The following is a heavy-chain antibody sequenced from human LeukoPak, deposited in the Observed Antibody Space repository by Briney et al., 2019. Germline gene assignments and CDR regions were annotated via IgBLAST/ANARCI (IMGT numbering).Heavy chain of an antibody. V-gene: IGHV1-69*13. D-gene: IGHD6-13*01. Sequence: ASVKVSCKASGYTFTSYYMHWVRQAPGQGLEWMGGIIPIFGTANYAQKFQGRVTITADESTSTAYMELSSLRSEDTAVYYCALPKGSPSVPDYYYYYMDVWGKGTTVTVSS. CDR2: IIPIFGTA. J-gene: IGHJ6*03. CDR3: ALPKGSPSVPDYYYYYMDV. CDR1: GYTFTSYY.